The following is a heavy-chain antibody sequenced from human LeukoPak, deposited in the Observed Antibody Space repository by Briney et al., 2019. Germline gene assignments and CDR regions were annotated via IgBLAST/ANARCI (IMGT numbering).Heavy chain of an antibody. D-gene: IGHD6-13*01. CDR2: IYYSGST. CDR1: GGSISSSSYY. V-gene: IGHV4-39*01. CDR3: ASLAAAGATNWFDP. J-gene: IGHJ5*02. Sequence: PSETLSLTCTVSGGSISSSSYYWGWIRQPPGKGLEWIGSIYYSGSTYYNPSLESRVTMSVDTSKNQFSLKLSSVTAADTAVYYCASLAAAGATNWFDPWGQGTLVTVSS.